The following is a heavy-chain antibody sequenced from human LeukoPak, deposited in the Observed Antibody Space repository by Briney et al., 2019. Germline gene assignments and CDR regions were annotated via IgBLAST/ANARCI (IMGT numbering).Heavy chain of an antibody. D-gene: IGHD1-26*01. CDR3: ARRYSGRYYVD. CDR2: IYYSGDT. J-gene: IGHJ4*02. V-gene: IGHV4-39*01. Sequence: SETLSLTCTVSGDSIVWSNCYWGWVRQPPGTGLEWIGSIYYSGDTHYNPSLRSQVTISVDTSKNQFSLKQSSVTAADTAVYYCARRYSGRYYVDWGQGTLVTVSS. CDR1: GDSIVWSNCY.